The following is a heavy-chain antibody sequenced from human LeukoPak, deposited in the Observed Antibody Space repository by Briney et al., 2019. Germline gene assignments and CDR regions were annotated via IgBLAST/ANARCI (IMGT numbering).Heavy chain of an antibody. Sequence: GGSLRLSCAASGFTFDDYGVSWVRQAPGKGLEWVSGINWNGGSTGYADSVKGRFTISRDDAKNSLYLQMNSLRAEDTALYYCARATNGVWPSYWGQGTLVTVSS. D-gene: IGHD2-8*01. CDR2: INWNGGST. V-gene: IGHV3-20*04. CDR1: GFTFDDYG. CDR3: ARATNGVWPSY. J-gene: IGHJ4*02.